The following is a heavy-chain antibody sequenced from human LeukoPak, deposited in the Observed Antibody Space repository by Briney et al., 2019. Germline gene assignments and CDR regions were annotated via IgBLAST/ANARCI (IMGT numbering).Heavy chain of an antibody. CDR2: ISSSSSTI. D-gene: IGHD5-12*01. CDR1: GFTFSSYS. Sequence: GGSLRLSCAASGFTFSSYSMNWVRQAPGKGLEWVSYISSSSSTIYYADSVKGRFTISRDNAKDSLYLQMNSLRDGDTAVYYCARDEGYSGYVDAFDIWGQGTMVTVSS. V-gene: IGHV3-48*02. J-gene: IGHJ3*02. CDR3: ARDEGYSGYVDAFDI.